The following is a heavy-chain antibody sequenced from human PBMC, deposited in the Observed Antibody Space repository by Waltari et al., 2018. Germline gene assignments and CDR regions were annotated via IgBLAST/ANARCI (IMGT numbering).Heavy chain of an antibody. J-gene: IGHJ4*02. Sequence: QVQLVQSGAEVKKPGSSVKVSCTASGGTFRTYGISWVRQAPGQGLEWMGGIMPMFGTANYAQRSQERVTITADESKSTVHLELSGLRSEDTAVYYCAALDSSSWTDLPGSSDYWGQGTLVTVSS. D-gene: IGHD6-13*01. CDR1: GGTFRTYG. V-gene: IGHV1-69*01. CDR2: IMPMFGTA. CDR3: AALDSSSWTDLPGSSDY.